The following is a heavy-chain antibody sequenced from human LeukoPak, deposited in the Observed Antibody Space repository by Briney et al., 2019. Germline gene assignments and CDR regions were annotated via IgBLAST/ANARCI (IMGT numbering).Heavy chain of an antibody. CDR2: INPNSGGT. D-gene: IGHD6-19*01. CDR3: ARDRTRTGYSSGWYHDY. Sequence: ASVKVSCKASGYTFTGYYRHWVRQAPGQGLEWMGWINPNSGGTNYAQKFQGRVTMTRDTPISTAYMELSRLRSDDTAVYYCARDRTRTGYSSGWYHDYWGQGTLVTVSS. J-gene: IGHJ4*02. CDR1: GYTFTGYY. V-gene: IGHV1-2*02.